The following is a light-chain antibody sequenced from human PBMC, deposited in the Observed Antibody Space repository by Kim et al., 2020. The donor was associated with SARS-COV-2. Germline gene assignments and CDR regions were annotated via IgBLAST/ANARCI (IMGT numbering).Light chain of an antibody. CDR2: GAS. Sequence: SVSPGESATLSGGASPSVTTNLAWYQQKPGQAPRLLISGASTRATGIPARFSGSGSGSEFTLTISSLHSEDCAVYYCQQYYNWWTFGQGTKGDIK. CDR3: QQYYNWWT. J-gene: IGKJ1*01. V-gene: IGKV3-15*01. CDR1: PSVTTN.